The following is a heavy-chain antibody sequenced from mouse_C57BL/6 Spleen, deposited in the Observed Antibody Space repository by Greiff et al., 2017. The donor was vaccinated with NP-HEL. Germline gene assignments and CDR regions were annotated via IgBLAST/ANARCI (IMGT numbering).Heavy chain of an antibody. J-gene: IGHJ3*01. D-gene: IGHD1-1*01. CDR2: IYPGSGNT. CDR1: GYTFTDYY. V-gene: IGHV1-76*01. Sequence: QVQLQQSGAELVRPGASVKLSCKASGYTFTDYYINWVKQRPGQGLEWIARIYPGSGNTYYNEKFKGKATLTAEKSSSTAYMQLSSLTSEDSAVYFCARYYYGSSSWFAYWGQGTLVTVSA. CDR3: ARYYYGSSSWFAY.